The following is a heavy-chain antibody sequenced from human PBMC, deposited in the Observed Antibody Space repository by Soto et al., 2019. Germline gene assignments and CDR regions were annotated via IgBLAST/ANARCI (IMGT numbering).Heavy chain of an antibody. CDR1: GYRFTSYW. D-gene: IGHD1-26*01. Sequence: GESLKISCKGSGYRFTSYWIGWVRQMPGKGLEWMGIIYPGDSDTRYSPSFQGQVTISADKSISTAYLQWSSLKASDTAMYYCARLPIVGATTDGMDVWGQGTTVTVSS. CDR3: ARLPIVGATTDGMDV. CDR2: IYPGDSDT. V-gene: IGHV5-51*01. J-gene: IGHJ6*02.